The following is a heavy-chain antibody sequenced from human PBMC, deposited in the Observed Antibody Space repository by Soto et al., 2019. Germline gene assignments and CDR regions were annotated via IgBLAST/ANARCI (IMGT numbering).Heavy chain of an antibody. Sequence: GVSLRLSCAASGFTVSSNYMSWVRQAPGKGLEWVSVIYSGGSTYYADSVKGRFTISRHNSKNTLYLQMNSLRAEDTAVYYCASTVVRMGDAFDIWGQGTMVTVSS. CDR2: IYSGGST. D-gene: IGHD4-17*01. V-gene: IGHV3-53*04. CDR1: GFTVSSNY. CDR3: ASTVVRMGDAFDI. J-gene: IGHJ3*02.